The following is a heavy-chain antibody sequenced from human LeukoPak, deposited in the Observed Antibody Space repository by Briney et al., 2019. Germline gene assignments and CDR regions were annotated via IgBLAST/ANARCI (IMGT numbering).Heavy chain of an antibody. CDR3: AREVVRGVITF. CDR2: IYSGGST. D-gene: IGHD3-10*01. J-gene: IGHJ4*02. V-gene: IGHV3-53*01. Sequence: GGSLRLSCAASGFTFTTYWMSWVRQAPGKGLEWVSVIYSGGSTYYADSVKGRFTISRDNSKNTLYLQMNSLRAEDTAVYYCAREVVRGVITFWGQGTLVTVSS. CDR1: GFTFTTYW.